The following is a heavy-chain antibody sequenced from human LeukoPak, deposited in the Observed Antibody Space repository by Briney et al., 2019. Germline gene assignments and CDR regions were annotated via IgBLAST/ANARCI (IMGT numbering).Heavy chain of an antibody. CDR1: GFTFSSYA. J-gene: IGHJ4*02. D-gene: IGHD2-15*01. Sequence: GGSLRLSCAASGFTFSSYAMSWVRQAPGKGVVWVSAISGSGGSTYYADSVKGRFTISRDNSKNTLYLQMNSLRAEDTAVYYCAKGDCSGGSCYNFDYWGQGALVTVSS. CDR2: ISGSGGST. CDR3: AKGDCSGGSCYNFDY. V-gene: IGHV3-23*01.